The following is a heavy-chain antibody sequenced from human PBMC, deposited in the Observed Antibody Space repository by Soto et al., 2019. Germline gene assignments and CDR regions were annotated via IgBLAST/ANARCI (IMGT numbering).Heavy chain of an antibody. Sequence: ASVKVSCKASGYTFTGYYMHWVRQAPGQGLEWMGWINPNSGGTNYAQKFQGWVTMTRDTSISTAYMELSRLRSDDTAVYYCASSGYSSSSGWFDPWGQGTLVTVSS. CDR3: ASSGYSSSSGWFDP. CDR2: INPNSGGT. J-gene: IGHJ5*02. CDR1: GYTFTGYY. V-gene: IGHV1-2*04. D-gene: IGHD6-6*01.